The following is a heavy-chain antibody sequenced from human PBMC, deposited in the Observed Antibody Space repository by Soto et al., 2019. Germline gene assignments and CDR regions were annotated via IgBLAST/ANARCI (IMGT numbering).Heavy chain of an antibody. CDR1: GYTFTSYD. J-gene: IGHJ6*02. V-gene: IGHV1-8*01. CDR3: ARGRTSYYYDSSGYYREYYYYYGMDV. D-gene: IGHD3-22*01. Sequence: ASVKVSCKASGYTFTSYDINWVRQATGQGLEWMGWMNPNSGNTGYAQKFQGRVTMTRNSSISTAYMELSSLRSEDTAVYYCARGRTSYYYDSSGYYREYYYYYGMDVWGQGTTVTVSS. CDR2: MNPNSGNT.